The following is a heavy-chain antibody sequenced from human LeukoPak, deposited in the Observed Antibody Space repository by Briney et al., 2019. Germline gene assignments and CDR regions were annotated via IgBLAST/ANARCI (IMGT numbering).Heavy chain of an antibody. CDR1: GRSFSGYY. CDR3: ATPPRGIAAAGTLPYMDV. Sequence: SETLSLTCAVYGRSFSGYYWSWIRQPPGKGLEWIGEINHSGSTNYNPSLKSRVTISVDTSKNQFSLKLSSVTAADTAVYYCATPPRGIAAAGTLPYMDVWGKGTTVTVSS. D-gene: IGHD6-13*01. V-gene: IGHV4-34*01. CDR2: INHSGST. J-gene: IGHJ6*03.